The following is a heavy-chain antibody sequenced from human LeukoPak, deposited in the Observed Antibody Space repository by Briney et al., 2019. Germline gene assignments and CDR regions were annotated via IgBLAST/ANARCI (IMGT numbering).Heavy chain of an antibody. J-gene: IGHJ4*02. D-gene: IGHD3-9*01. V-gene: IGHV3-23*01. CDR2: ISGSGGST. CDR3: AKGRGHVLRYFDWLLDY. Sequence: PGESLRLSCAASGFTFSSYAMSWVRQAPGKGLEWVSAISGSGGSTYYADSVKGRFTISRDNSKNTLYLQMNSQRAEDTAVYYCAKGRGHVLRYFDWLLDYWGQGTLVTVSS. CDR1: GFTFSSYA.